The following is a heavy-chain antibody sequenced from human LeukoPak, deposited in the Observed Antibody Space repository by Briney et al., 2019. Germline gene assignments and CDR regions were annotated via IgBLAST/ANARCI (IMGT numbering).Heavy chain of an antibody. CDR3: ARSIVLAGISGR. D-gene: IGHD6-6*01. J-gene: IGHJ4*02. Sequence: GGSLRLSCAASGFTFSGYAMHWVRQAPGKGLEWVAVISYDGSNKYYADSVTGRFTISRDNSKNTLYLQMNSLRAEDTAVYYCARSIVLAGISGRWGQGTLVTVSS. CDR1: GFTFSGYA. V-gene: IGHV3-30-3*01. CDR2: ISYDGSNK.